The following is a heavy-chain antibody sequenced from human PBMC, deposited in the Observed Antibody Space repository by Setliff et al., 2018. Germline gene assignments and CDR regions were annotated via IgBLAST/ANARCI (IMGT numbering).Heavy chain of an antibody. V-gene: IGHV4-34*12. CDR1: GGSFSGYC. CDR2: IIHSGST. J-gene: IGHJ4*02. CDR3: ARPFSRREKFLLDY. Sequence: PSETLSLTCAVYGGSFSGYCWSWIRQPPGKRLEWIGEIIHSGSTNYNPSLKSRVTISMDTSKNQFSLKVSSVTAADTAVYYCARPFSRREKFLLDYWGQGALVTVSS.